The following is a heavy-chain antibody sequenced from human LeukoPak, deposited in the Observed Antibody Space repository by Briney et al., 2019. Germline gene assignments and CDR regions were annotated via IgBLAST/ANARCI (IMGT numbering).Heavy chain of an antibody. D-gene: IGHD5-18*01. V-gene: IGHV4-59*01. CDR2: IYYSGST. CDR1: GGSISSYY. Sequence: SGTLSLTCTGSGGSISSYYWSWIRQPPGKGLEWIGYIYYSGSTNYNPSLTSRVTISVDTSKNQFSLKLSSVTAADTAVYYCARDGTKELWPTEAYYFDYWGQGTLVTASS. J-gene: IGHJ4*02. CDR3: ARDGTKELWPTEAYYFDY.